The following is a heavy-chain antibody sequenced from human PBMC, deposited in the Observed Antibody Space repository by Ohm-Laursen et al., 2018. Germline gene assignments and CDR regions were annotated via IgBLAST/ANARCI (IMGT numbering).Heavy chain of an antibody. J-gene: IGHJ3*02. CDR1: GGSVSSGTYY. V-gene: IGHV4-61*01. CDR2: MYYSGST. D-gene: IGHD5-18*01. Sequence: SETLSLTCTVSGGSVSSGTYYWSWIRQPPGKGLEWIGYMYYSGSTNYNPSLKSRVTISVDTSKNQFSLKLSSVTAADTAVYYRARGKGSYGYLDAFDIWGQGTLVTVSS. CDR3: ARGKGSYGYLDAFDI.